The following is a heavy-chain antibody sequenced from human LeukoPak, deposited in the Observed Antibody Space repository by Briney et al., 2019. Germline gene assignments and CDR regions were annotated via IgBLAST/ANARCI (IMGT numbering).Heavy chain of an antibody. V-gene: IGHV1-2*02. CDR2: INPNSGGT. CDR1: GYSFTNYA. J-gene: IGHJ4*02. D-gene: IGHD5-12*01. CDR3: TGGATTPVY. Sequence: ASVKVSCKASGYSFTNYAMNWVRQAPGQGLEWMGWINPNSGGTNYAQKFQGRVTMTRDTSISTAFMELSRLTSDDTAVYYCTGGATTPVYWGQGTLVTVSS.